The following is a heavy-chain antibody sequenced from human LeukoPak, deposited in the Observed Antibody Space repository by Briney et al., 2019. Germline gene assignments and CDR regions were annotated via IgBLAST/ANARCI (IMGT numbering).Heavy chain of an antibody. CDR1: GGSINSGSYY. J-gene: IGHJ6*03. Sequence: SETLSLTCTVSGGSINSGSYYWGWIRQPPGKGLEWIGSIYYSGSTYYNPSLKSRVTISVDTSKNQFSLKLSSVTAADTAVYYCARDSSPRPIWFGELFLGYMDVWGKGTTVTVSS. CDR3: ARDSSPRPIWFGELFLGYMDV. D-gene: IGHD3-10*01. CDR2: IYYSGST. V-gene: IGHV4-39*07.